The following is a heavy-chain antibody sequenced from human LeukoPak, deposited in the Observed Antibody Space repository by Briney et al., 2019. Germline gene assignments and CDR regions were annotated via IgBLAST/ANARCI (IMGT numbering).Heavy chain of an antibody. V-gene: IGHV4-61*01. D-gene: IGHD6-13*01. CDR2: IYYSGST. CDR1: GYSISSGYY. J-gene: IGHJ5*02. Sequence: PSETLSLTCTVSGYSISSGYYWGWIRQPPGKGLEWIGYIYYSGSTNYNPSLKSRVTISVDTSKNQFSLKLSSVTAADTAVYYCARDLEYSSSGGNWFDPWGQGTLVTVSS. CDR3: ARDLEYSSSGGNWFDP.